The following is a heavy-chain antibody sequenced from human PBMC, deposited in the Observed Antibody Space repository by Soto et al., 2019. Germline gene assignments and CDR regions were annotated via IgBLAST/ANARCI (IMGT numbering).Heavy chain of an antibody. CDR1: GVFISSGRYF. D-gene: IGHD1-26*01. J-gene: IGHJ5*01. Sequence: QLQESGPGLVKPSETLSLTCTVSGVFISSGRYFWGWIRQPPVKGLEWIVSAHSSGGTYYNPTVKRRLTITGDNSNNNCNLRLNSVTAADTSVYYCAKLKVGATRDTDVDTWGHVKLVTVSS. CDR3: AKLKVGATRDTDVDT. CDR2: AHSSGGT. V-gene: IGHV4-39*02.